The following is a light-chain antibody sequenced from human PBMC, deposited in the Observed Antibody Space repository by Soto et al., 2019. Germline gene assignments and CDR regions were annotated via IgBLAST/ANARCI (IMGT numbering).Light chain of an antibody. J-gene: IGLJ3*02. Sequence: QAVLTQPPSASGTPGQRVTITCSGSSSNIGTNTVRWYRQLPGTAPKVLVYNDHERPSGVPDRFSGSKSGTSASLAISGLQSEDEADYYCAAWDDSLWVFGGGTKLTV. CDR3: AAWDDSLWV. CDR1: SSNIGTNT. V-gene: IGLV1-44*01. CDR2: NDH.